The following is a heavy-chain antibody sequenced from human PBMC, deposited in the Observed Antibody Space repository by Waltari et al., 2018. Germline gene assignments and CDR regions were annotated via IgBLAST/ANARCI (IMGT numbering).Heavy chain of an antibody. D-gene: IGHD1-26*01. Sequence: EVQLVESGGGLVQPGGDLRLSCASSGCTLSRYSTYWVLKAPGKGLEWVSYISSSSSTIYYADSVKGRFTISRDNAKNSLYLQMNSLRDEDTAVYYCAGLIPIAGGNWFDPWGQGTLVTVSS. V-gene: IGHV3-48*02. CDR2: ISSSSSTI. CDR1: GCTLSRYS. CDR3: AGLIPIAGGNWFDP. J-gene: IGHJ5*02.